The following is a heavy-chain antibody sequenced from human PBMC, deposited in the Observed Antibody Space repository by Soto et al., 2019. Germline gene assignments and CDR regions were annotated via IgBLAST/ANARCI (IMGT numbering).Heavy chain of an antibody. CDR2: IYSGGST. V-gene: IGHV3-53*04. Sequence: PGGSLRLSCAASGFTVSSNYMSWVRQAPGKGLEWVSVIYSGGSTYYADSVKGRFTISKHNSKNTLYLQMNSLRDEDTALYYCARVPLIAAAGTWYFDYWGQGTLVTVSS. CDR1: GFTVSSNY. CDR3: ARVPLIAAAGTWYFDY. D-gene: IGHD6-13*01. J-gene: IGHJ4*02.